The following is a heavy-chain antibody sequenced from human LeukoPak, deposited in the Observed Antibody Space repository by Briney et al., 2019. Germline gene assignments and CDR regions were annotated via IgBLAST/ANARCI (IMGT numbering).Heavy chain of an antibody. CDR3: ARDRGYSTFDY. J-gene: IGHJ4*02. V-gene: IGHV3-7*01. CDR2: IKADGSEI. D-gene: IGHD4-23*01. Sequence: GGSLRLSCAASAFTFRDYWMSWVRQAPGGGLEWVANIKADGSEINYVDSVKGRFTISRDNANNSLYLQINSLRVEDTAMYYCARDRGYSTFDYWGQGTLVTVSP. CDR1: AFTFRDYW.